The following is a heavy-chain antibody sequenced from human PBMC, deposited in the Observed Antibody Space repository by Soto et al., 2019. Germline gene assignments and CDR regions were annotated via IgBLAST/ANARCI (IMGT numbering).Heavy chain of an antibody. Sequence: ASETLSLTCTVSGGSISSYYWSWIRQPPGKGLEWIGYIYYSGSTNYNPSLKSRVTISVDTSKNQFSLKLSSVTAADTAVYYCARGRFFSDYWGQGTLVTVSS. D-gene: IGHD3-16*01. CDR2: IYYSGST. CDR3: ARGRFFSDY. CDR1: GGSISSYY. J-gene: IGHJ4*02. V-gene: IGHV4-59*01.